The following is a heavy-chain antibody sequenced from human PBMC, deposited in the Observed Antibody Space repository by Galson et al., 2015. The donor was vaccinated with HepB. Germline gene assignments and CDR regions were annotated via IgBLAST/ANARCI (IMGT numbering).Heavy chain of an antibody. CDR1: GFSLSTSGMC. D-gene: IGHD3-22*01. CDR2: IDWDDDK. Sequence: PALVKPTQTLTLTCTFSGFSLSTSGMCVSWIRQPPGKALEWLALIDWDDDKYYSTSLKTRLTVSKDTSKNQVVLTMTNMDPVDTATYYCARIIKTYYYDTSGYLGGGGMDVWGQGTTVTVSS. CDR3: ARIIKTYYYDTSGYLGGGGMDV. V-gene: IGHV2-70*13. J-gene: IGHJ6*02.